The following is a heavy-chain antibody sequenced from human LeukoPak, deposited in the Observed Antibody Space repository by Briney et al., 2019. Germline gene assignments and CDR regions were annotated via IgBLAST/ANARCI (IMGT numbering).Heavy chain of an antibody. J-gene: IGHJ4*02. CDR2: IPYDGSDK. CDR1: GFTFSSYA. V-gene: IGHV3-30*04. D-gene: IGHD6-19*01. CDR3: ARDSDIAVALDY. Sequence: GGSLRLSCAASGFTFSSYAMHWVRQAPGKGLEWVAVIPYDGSDKYYADSVKGRFTISRDNSKNTLYLQMNSLRAEDTAVYYCARDSDIAVALDYWGQGTLVTVSS.